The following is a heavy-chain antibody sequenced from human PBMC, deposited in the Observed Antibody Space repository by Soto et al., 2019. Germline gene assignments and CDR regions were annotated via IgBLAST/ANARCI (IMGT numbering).Heavy chain of an antibody. V-gene: IGHV1-18*01. D-gene: IGHD2-8*01. Sequence: GASVKVSCKASGYTFTSYGISWVRQAPGQGLEWMGWISAYNGNTNYAQNLQGRVTMTTDTSTSTAYMELRSLRSDDTAVYYCARDHGYCTNGVCSNYYYYGMDVWGQGTTVTVS. CDR1: GYTFTSYG. CDR3: ARDHGYCTNGVCSNYYYYGMDV. J-gene: IGHJ6*02. CDR2: ISAYNGNT.